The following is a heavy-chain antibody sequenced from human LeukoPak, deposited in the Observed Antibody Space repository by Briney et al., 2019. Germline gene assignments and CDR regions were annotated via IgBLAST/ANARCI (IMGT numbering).Heavy chain of an antibody. J-gene: IGHJ4*02. CDR1: GFTFSSYA. D-gene: IGHD5-12*01. V-gene: IGHV3-23*01. CDR3: AKDSPRVATDGGYYFDY. CDR2: ISGSGGST. Sequence: GGSLRLSCAASGFTFSSYAVSWVRQAPGKGLEWVSAISGSGGSTYYADSVKGRFTISRDNSKNTLYLQMNSLRAEDTAVYYCAKDSPRVATDGGYYFDYWGQGTLVTVSS.